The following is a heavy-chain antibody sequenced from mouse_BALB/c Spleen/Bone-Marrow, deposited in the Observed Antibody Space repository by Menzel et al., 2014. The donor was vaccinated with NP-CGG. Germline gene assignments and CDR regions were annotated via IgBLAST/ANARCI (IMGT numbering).Heavy chain of an antibody. CDR2: ISSGGLYT. V-gene: IGHV5-6-4*01. Sequence: EVKLVESGGGLVKPGGSLKLSCAASGFTFSSYTMSWVRQTPGKRLEWVATISSGGLYTYYPDSVKGRFTISRDNAKNTPYLQMSSLKSEDTAMYYCTRDYGNYAWFAYWGQGTLVTVSA. CDR1: GFTFSSYT. CDR3: TRDYGNYAWFAY. J-gene: IGHJ3*01. D-gene: IGHD2-1*01.